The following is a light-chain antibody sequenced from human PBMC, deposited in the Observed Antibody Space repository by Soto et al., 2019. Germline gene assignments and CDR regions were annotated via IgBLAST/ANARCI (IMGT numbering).Light chain of an antibody. CDR1: QGISSY. CDR2: AAS. Sequence: DIQLTQSPSFLSASVGDRVTITCRASQGISSYLAWYQQKPGIAPNLLIYAASTLQSWVPSRFSGSGSGKEFTHTITSLQPEDFATYHCQQVNSDPPTFGQGTKVEI. CDR3: QQVNSDPPT. J-gene: IGKJ1*01. V-gene: IGKV1-9*01.